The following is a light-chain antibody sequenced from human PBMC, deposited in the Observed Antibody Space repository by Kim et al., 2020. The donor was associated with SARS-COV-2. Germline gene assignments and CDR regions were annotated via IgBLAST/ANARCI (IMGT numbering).Light chain of an antibody. CDR3: QKYDRAPLT. J-gene: IGKJ4*01. V-gene: IGKV1-27*01. CDR2: GAS. Sequence: SASVGARVTIACRASQGINNYLAWYQQKAGEIPSLLIYGASTLQSGVPSRFSGSGFGTDFTLTISSLQPEDVAIYYCQKYDRAPLTFGGGTKLEI. CDR1: QGINNY.